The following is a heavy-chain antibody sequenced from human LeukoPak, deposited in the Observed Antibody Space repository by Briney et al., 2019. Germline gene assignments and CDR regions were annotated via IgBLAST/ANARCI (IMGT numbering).Heavy chain of an antibody. D-gene: IGHD6-19*01. J-gene: IGHJ2*01. CDR1: GFTFNTYT. Sequence: GGSLRLSCAASGFTFNTYTMHWVRQAPGKGLEWLAVISYNGNNQYYPDSLKGRFTISRDNAKNSLYLQMNSLRAEDTAVYYCAREHGYSSGWTYWYFDLWGRGTLVTVSS. CDR3: AREHGYSSGWTYWYFDL. V-gene: IGHV3-30-3*01. CDR2: ISYNGNNQ.